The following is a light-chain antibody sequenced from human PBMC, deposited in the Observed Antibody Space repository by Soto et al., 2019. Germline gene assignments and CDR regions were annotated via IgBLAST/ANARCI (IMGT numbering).Light chain of an antibody. CDR2: AAS. CDR1: QGISSC. Sequence: DIQMTQSPSSVSASVGDRVTITCRASQGISSCLAWYQQKPGKAPKLLIYAASSLQSGVTSRFSGSGSGTDFTLTIRRLQPEDFATYYCQQANSFPWTFGQGTKVEIK. V-gene: IGKV1-12*01. CDR3: QQANSFPWT. J-gene: IGKJ1*01.